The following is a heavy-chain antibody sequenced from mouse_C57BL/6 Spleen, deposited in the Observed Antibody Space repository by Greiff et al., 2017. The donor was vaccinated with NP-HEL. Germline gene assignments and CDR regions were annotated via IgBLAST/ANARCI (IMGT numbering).Heavy chain of an antibody. CDR2: IHPNSGST. CDR1: GYTFTSYW. CDR3: AREGNYDDDGGFAY. Sequence: QVQLQQPGAELVKPGASVKLSCKASGYTFTSYWMHWVKQRPGQGLEWIGMIHPNSGSTNYNEKFKSKATLTVDKSSSTAYMQLSSLTSEDSAVYYGAREGNYDDDGGFAYWGQGTLVTVSA. V-gene: IGHV1-64*01. J-gene: IGHJ3*01. D-gene: IGHD2-4*01.